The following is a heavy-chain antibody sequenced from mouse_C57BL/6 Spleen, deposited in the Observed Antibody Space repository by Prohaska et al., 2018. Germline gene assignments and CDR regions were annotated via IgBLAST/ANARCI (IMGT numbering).Heavy chain of an antibody. J-gene: IGHJ2*01. Sequence: QVQLQQPGAELVRPGSSVKLSCKASGYTFTSYWMHWVKQRPIQGLEWIGNIDTSDSETHYNQKFKDKATLTVDKSSSTAYMQLSSLTSEDSAVYYCARGDSSGSYFDYWGQGTTLTVSS. D-gene: IGHD3-2*02. V-gene: IGHV1-52*01. CDR3: ARGDSSGSYFDY. CDR1: GYTFTSYW. CDR2: IDTSDSET.